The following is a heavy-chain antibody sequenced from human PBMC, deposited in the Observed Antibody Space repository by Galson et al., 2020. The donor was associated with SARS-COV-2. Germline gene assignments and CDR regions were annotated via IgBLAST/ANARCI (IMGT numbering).Heavy chain of an antibody. CDR1: GFTVSNNY. CDR3: ARDLYYYGMDV. J-gene: IGHJ6*02. Sequence: GESLKISCAASGFTVSNNYMSWVRQAPGKGLEWVSVIYSGGSAYYADTVKGRFTISRDNSKNTLYLQMNSLRAEDTAVYYCARDLYYYGMDVGGQGTTVTVAS. V-gene: IGHV3-53*01. CDR2: IYSGGSA.